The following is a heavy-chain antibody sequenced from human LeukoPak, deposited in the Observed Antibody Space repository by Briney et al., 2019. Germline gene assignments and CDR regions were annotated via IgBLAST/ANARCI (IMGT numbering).Heavy chain of an antibody. CDR1: GGSFSDYW. V-gene: IGHV4-59*01. CDR2: IYYSGST. J-gene: IGHJ6*03. CDR3: ARGQRGYSGYVYYYYYYMDV. D-gene: IGHD5-12*01. Sequence: SETLSLTCAVYGGSFSDYWWTWIRQSPGKGLEWIGYIYYSGSTNYNPSLKSRVTISVDTSKNQFSLKLSSVTAADTAVYYCARGQRGYSGYVYYYYYYMDVWGKGATVTVSS.